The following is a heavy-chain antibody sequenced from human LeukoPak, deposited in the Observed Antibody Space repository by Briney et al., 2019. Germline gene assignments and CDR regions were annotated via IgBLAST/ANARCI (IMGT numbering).Heavy chain of an antibody. CDR3: AKDDNWLRFES. V-gene: IGHV3-48*03. Sequence: GGSLRLSCAAAGFTFSSYEMNWVRQPPGKGMELASDISSSGSTIDYADSVKGRFTISRDNAKNSLYLHMNSLRAEDTAVYYCAKDDNWLRFESWGQGTLVTVSS. CDR1: GFTFSSYE. D-gene: IGHD1-1*01. J-gene: IGHJ5*01. CDR2: ISSSGSTI.